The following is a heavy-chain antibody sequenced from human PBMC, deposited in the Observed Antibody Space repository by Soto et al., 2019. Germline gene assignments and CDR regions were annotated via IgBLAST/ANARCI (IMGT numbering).Heavy chain of an antibody. Sequence: QMHLQESGPGLVKPSETLSLTCTVSGGSISSSYWSWIRQPPGKGLEWLAYIYDDGSANYNPSLKSRATISLDMSKNQFSLKLTSVTAADTAVYYCARDKDCSGGSCRKNWFDPWGQGTLVTVSS. CDR2: IYDDGSA. V-gene: IGHV4-59*01. CDR1: GGSISSSY. CDR3: ARDKDCSGGSCRKNWFDP. D-gene: IGHD2-15*01. J-gene: IGHJ5*02.